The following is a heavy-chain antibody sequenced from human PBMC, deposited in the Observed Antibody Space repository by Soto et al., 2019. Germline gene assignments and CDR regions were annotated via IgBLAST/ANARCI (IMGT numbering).Heavy chain of an antibody. J-gene: IGHJ4*02. D-gene: IGHD3-9*01. CDR3: ARASINLGVLRYFDWLGHFDY. Sequence: QVQLVQSGAEVKKPGSSVKVSCKASGGTFSSYAISWVRQAPGQGLEWMGGIITIFGTANYAQKFQGRVTITADESTSTAYMELSSLRSEDTAVYYCARASINLGVLRYFDWLGHFDYWGQGTLVTVSS. V-gene: IGHV1-69*01. CDR1: GGTFSSYA. CDR2: IITIFGTA.